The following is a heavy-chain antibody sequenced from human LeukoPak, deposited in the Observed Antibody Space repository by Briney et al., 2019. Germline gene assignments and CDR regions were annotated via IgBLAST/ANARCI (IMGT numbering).Heavy chain of an antibody. Sequence: AGGSLRLSCAGSGYRFSTYSMSWVRQAPGKGLEWVSYIGSAGSTKFYADSVKGRFTVSRDNAKNSLFLQMNSLRAEDTAVYYCARDRYSINLYMTCDYWGQGTLVTVSS. CDR2: IGSAGSTK. J-gene: IGHJ4*02. CDR3: ARDRYSINLYMTCDY. V-gene: IGHV3-48*01. D-gene: IGHD6-13*01. CDR1: GYRFSTYS.